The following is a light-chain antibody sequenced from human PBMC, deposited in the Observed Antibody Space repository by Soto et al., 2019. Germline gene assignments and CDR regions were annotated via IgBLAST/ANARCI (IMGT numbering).Light chain of an antibody. J-gene: IGKJ2*01. CDR3: QQYYSNPYT. Sequence: DIVMTQFPASLTVSLGEGATINGRPGKSVLYSPTRKDSLGWYKQKPGQPPRLLIDWASTRESGVPARFSGSGSGTDFTLTISNLQAEDVAVYYCQQYYSNPYTFGQGTKLEIK. CDR2: WAS. V-gene: IGKV4-1*01. CDR1: KSVLYSPTRKDS.